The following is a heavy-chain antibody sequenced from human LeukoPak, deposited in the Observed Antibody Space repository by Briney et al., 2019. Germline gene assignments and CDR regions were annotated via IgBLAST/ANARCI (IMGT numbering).Heavy chain of an antibody. Sequence: ASVKVSCKASGYTLTELSMHWVRQAPGKGLEWMGGFDPEDGETIYTQKFQGRVTMTEDTSTDTAYMELSSLRSEDTAVYYCATRIMITFGGVIPDAFDIWGQGTMVTVSS. CDR3: ATRIMITFGGVIPDAFDI. CDR2: FDPEDGET. D-gene: IGHD3-16*02. CDR1: GYTLTELS. V-gene: IGHV1-24*01. J-gene: IGHJ3*02.